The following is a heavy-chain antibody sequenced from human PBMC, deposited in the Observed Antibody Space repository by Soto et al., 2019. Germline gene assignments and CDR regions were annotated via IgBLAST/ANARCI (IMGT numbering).Heavy chain of an antibody. D-gene: IGHD4-4*01. CDR2: MYYSGSS. J-gene: IGHJ4*02. CDR3: ARHPRDDYNYGGSGIFDY. CDR1: GGSISSRTFW. V-gene: IGHV4-39*01. Sequence: QLQLQESGPGLVKPSETLSLTCSVSGGSISSRTFWWAWIRQPPGKGLEWIGDMYYSGSSYSSPALKSRVTLSVDTSTNQLSLKLNSVTAADTAVYYCARHPRDDYNYGGSGIFDYWGQGTLVTGSS.